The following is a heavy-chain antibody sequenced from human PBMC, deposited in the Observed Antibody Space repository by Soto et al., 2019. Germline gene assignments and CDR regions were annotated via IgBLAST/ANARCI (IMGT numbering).Heavy chain of an antibody. V-gene: IGHV5-51*01. J-gene: IGHJ6*02. CDR1: GYSFSNNW. Sequence: GESLKISCQGSGYSFSNNWIGWVRQMPGKGLEWMGIIYPDDSETRYSPSFQGQVTISADKSNNTAYLQWSSLKASDTAMYYCARHKGDYGMDVWGQGTTVTVSS. CDR3: ARHKGDYGMDV. D-gene: IGHD3-10*01. CDR2: IYPDDSET.